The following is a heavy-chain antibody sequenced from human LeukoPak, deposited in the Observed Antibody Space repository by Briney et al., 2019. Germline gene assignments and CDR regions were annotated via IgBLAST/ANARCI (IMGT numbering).Heavy chain of an antibody. CDR1: GYSFTSNY. D-gene: IGHD3-3*01. V-gene: IGHV1-69*13. J-gene: IGHJ4*02. CDR2: IIPIFGTA. Sequence: SVKVSCKVSGYSFTSNYIHWVRQAPGQGLEWMGGIIPIFGTANYAQKFQGRVTITADESTSTAYMELSSLRSEDTAVYYCARSLFWSGYLLDYWGQGTLVTASS. CDR3: ARSLFWSGYLLDY.